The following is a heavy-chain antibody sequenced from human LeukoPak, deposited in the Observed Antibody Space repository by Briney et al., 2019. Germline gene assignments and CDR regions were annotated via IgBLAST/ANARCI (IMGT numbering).Heavy chain of an antibody. CDR3: ARDLYCSSTSCPSNNWFDP. Sequence: SETLSLTCTIYGGSISSGSYYWSWIRQPAGKGLEWIGRIYTRGSTNYNPSLKSRVIISVDTSKNQFSLNLSSVTAADTAVYYCARDLYCSSTSCPSNNWFDPWGQGTLVTVS. CDR1: GGSISSGSYY. CDR2: IYTRGST. V-gene: IGHV4-61*02. D-gene: IGHD2-2*01. J-gene: IGHJ5*02.